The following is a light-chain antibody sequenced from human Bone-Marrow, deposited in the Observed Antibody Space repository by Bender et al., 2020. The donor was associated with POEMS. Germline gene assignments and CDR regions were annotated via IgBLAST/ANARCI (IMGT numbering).Light chain of an antibody. CDR1: RNDIGTYHL. J-gene: IGLJ1*01. V-gene: IGLV2-23*01. CDR3: CSFAGVGI. CDR2: EGS. Sequence: QSALTQPASVSGSPGQSITISCTGSRNDIGTYHLVSWYQQYPDKAPKLIIYEGSERPSGVSDRFSGSRSGTTASLTISGLRAEDEADYYCCSFAGVGIFGTGTKVTVL.